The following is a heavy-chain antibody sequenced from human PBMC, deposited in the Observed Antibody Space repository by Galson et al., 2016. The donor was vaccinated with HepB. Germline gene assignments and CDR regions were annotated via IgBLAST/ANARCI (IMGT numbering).Heavy chain of an antibody. Sequence: SLRLSCAASGFSLRSHAMTWVRQAPGKGLDWVSVITGSGGNTYYADSVKGRFTISRDNSKNTMNLNMNSLRAEDTAVYYCARVPYTSSWYDVFWFDTWGQGTLVTVSS. D-gene: IGHD6-13*01. J-gene: IGHJ5*02. CDR3: ARVPYTSSWYDVFWFDT. V-gene: IGHV3-23*01. CDR1: GFSLRSHA. CDR2: ITGSGGNT.